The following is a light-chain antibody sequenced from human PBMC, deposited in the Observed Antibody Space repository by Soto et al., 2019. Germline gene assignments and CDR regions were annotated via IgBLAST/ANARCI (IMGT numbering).Light chain of an antibody. CDR1: QSISRS. CDR3: QQSYSTFPT. CDR2: AAS. Sequence: DSQMTQSPSSLSASMGDRVTITCRASQSISRSLNWYRQKPGKAPKLLIYAASSLQSGVPSRFSGSGSGTDFTLTISSLQPEDFATYYCQQSYSTFPTFGQGTKVDI. J-gene: IGKJ2*01. V-gene: IGKV1-39*01.